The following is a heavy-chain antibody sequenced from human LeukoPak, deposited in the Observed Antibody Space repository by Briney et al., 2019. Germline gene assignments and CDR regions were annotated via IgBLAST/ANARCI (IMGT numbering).Heavy chain of an antibody. J-gene: IGHJ3*01. Sequence: ASVKLSCKASGYTFGAHYIHWLRQAPPQGLGYRGKINPTAGDTRFAEKSKGRVHLSRDTSTNTVYMELAELTSADTAVYYCARGVFSSSESFDVWGQGAMVVVSS. D-gene: IGHD1-14*01. CDR1: GYTFGAHY. V-gene: IGHV1-2*02. CDR3: ARGVFSSSESFDV. CDR2: INPTAGDT.